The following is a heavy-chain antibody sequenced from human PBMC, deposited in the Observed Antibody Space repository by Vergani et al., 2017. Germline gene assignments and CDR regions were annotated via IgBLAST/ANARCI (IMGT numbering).Heavy chain of an antibody. Sequence: EVQLLESGGDLVQPGGSLSLSCAASGFTFNHYAMNWVRQAPGEGLEWVSGISGSGGSTSYAGSVKGRFTISRDSSKNTLYLQMNSLSAGDTAVYYCAKANPRNSGYDYLDYYHAMDVWGQGTTVTVSS. CDR3: AKANPRNSGYDYLDYYHAMDV. V-gene: IGHV3-23*01. CDR2: ISGSGGST. J-gene: IGHJ6*02. D-gene: IGHD5-12*01. CDR1: GFTFNHYA.